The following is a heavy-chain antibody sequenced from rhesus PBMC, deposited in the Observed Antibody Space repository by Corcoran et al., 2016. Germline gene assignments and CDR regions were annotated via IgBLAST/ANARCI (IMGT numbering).Heavy chain of an antibody. J-gene: IGHJ4*01. V-gene: IGHV3-59*01. D-gene: IGHD1-44*01. CDR3: TRDLVGSKPG. Sequence: EVQLVESGGGLAKPGGSLRLSCAASGFTFIDYYMHWVLQASGKGLEGVSGSSRGGENTWYADSVKDRFTISRENAKNTLYLQRDSLRAEDTAVYYWTRDLVGSKPGWGQGGLVTVSS. CDR1: GFTFIDYY. CDR2: SSRGGENT.